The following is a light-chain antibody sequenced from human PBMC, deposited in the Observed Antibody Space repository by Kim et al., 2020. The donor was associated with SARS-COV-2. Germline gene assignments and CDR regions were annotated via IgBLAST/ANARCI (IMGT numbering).Light chain of an antibody. CDR1: SSDVGCYNY. CDR2: EVS. Sequence: GQYVTISCTGTSSDVGCYNYVSWYQQHPGKAPNLMIYEVSKRPSGVPDRFSGSKSGNTASLTVSGLQAEDEADYYCSSYAGSNNLVFGGGTQLTVL. CDR3: SSYAGSNNLV. V-gene: IGLV2-8*01. J-gene: IGLJ2*01.